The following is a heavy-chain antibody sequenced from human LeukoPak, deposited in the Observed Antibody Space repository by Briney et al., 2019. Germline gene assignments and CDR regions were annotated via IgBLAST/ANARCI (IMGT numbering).Heavy chain of an antibody. D-gene: IGHD6-25*01. CDR3: GRHGGRAANYYFDY. Sequence: SETLSLTCSVSGGSISGDYWSWIRQPPGKGLEWIGYIYYSGSTNYNPSLKSRVTISVDMSKNQFSLKLGSVSAADTAVYYCGRHGGRAANYYFDYWGQGSLVNVS. V-gene: IGHV4-59*08. J-gene: IGHJ4*02. CDR1: GGSISGDY. CDR2: IYYSGST.